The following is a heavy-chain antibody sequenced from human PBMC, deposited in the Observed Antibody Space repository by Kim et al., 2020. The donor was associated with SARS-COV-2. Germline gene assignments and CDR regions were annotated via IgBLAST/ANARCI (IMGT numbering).Heavy chain of an antibody. CDR2: IYHSGST. J-gene: IGHJ4*02. CDR1: GGSISSSNW. Sequence: SETLSLTCAVSGGSISSSNWWSWVRQPPGKGLEWIGEIYHSGSTNYNPSLKSRVTISVDKSKNQFSLKLSSVTAADTAVYYCATQDRSGYSYGYVDYWGQGTLVTVSS. D-gene: IGHD5-18*01. CDR3: ATQDRSGYSYGYVDY. V-gene: IGHV4-4*02.